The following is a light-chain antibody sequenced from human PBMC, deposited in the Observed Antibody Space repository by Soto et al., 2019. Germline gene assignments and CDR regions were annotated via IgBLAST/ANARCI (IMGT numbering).Light chain of an antibody. CDR1: QTISTW. V-gene: IGKV1-5*01. CDR3: QQYNTFWT. CDR2: DVS. Sequence: DIPMTQSPSTLSASVGDRVTITCRASQTISTWLAWYQQKPGKAPKLLIYDVSNLESGVPSRFSGSGSGTDFTLTISSLQPDDVATYYCQQYNTFWTFGQGTKVEIK. J-gene: IGKJ1*01.